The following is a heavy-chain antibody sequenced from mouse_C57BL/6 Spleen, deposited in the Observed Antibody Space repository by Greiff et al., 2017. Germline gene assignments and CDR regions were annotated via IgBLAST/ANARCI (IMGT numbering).Heavy chain of an antibody. CDR2: IYPGDGDT. V-gene: IGHV1-82*01. CDR3: ARSGTRYFDY. D-gene: IGHD3-1*01. J-gene: IGHJ2*01. Sequence: VQLQQSGPELVKPGASVKISCKASDYAFSSSWMNWVKQRPGKGLEWIGRIYPGDGDTNYNGKFKGKATLTADKSSSTAYMQLSSLTSEDSAVYFCARSGTRYFDYWGQGTTLTVSS. CDR1: DYAFSSSW.